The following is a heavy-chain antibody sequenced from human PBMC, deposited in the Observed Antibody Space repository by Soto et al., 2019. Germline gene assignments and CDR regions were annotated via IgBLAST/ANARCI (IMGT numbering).Heavy chain of an antibody. Sequence: ASVKVSCKASGGTFSSYAISWVRQAPGQGLEWMGGIIPIFGTANYAQKFQGRVTITADESTSTAYMELSSLRSEDTAVYYCARAGYSSSWYRLYFDYWGQGTLVTVSS. CDR1: GGTFSSYA. CDR2: IIPIFGTA. V-gene: IGHV1-69*13. D-gene: IGHD6-13*01. J-gene: IGHJ4*02. CDR3: ARAGYSSSWYRLYFDY.